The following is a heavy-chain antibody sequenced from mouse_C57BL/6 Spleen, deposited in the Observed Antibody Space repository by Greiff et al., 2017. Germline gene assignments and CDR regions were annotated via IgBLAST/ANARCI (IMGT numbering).Heavy chain of an antibody. CDR1: GFTFSSYA. CDR2: ISDGGSYT. J-gene: IGHJ3*01. CDR3: ARAYEFAY. V-gene: IGHV5-4*01. D-gene: IGHD2-14*01. Sequence: EVQRVESGGGLVKPGGSLKLSCAASGFTFSSYAMSWVRQTPEKRLEWVATISDGGSYTYYPDNVKGRFTISRDNAKNNLYLQMSHLKSEDTAMYYCARAYEFAYWGQGTLVTVSA.